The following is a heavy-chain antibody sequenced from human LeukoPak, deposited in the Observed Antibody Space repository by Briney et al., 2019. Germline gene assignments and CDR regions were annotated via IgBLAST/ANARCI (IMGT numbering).Heavy chain of an antibody. V-gene: IGHV4-34*01. Sequence: SETLSLTCAVYGGSFSGYYWSWIRQPPGKGLEWIGEINHSGSTNYNPSLKSRVTISVDTSKNQFSLKLSSVTAADTAVYYRARGLDYGDYQYYFDYWGQGTLVTVSS. J-gene: IGHJ4*02. CDR2: INHSGST. CDR3: ARGLDYGDYQYYFDY. D-gene: IGHD4-17*01. CDR1: GGSFSGYY.